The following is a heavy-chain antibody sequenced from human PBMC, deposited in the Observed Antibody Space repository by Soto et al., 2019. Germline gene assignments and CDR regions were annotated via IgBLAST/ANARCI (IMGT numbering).Heavy chain of an antibody. Sequence: QAQLQESGPGLVKPSETLSLTCAVFSGSIDTSDWWNWVRQSPGRGLEWIGEISHSGDTRYNPSLQSRVTISVDKSKNQFSLKVKSVTAADTAVYYCARDTMTPSGQWYFDLWGRGTLVTVSS. CDR2: ISHSGDT. CDR1: SGSIDTSDW. CDR3: ARDTMTPSGQWYFDL. V-gene: IGHV4-4*02. D-gene: IGHD1-26*01. J-gene: IGHJ2*01.